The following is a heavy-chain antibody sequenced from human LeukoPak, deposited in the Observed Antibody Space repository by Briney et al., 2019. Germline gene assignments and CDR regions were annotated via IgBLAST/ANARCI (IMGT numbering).Heavy chain of an antibody. CDR2: IIDTGGAT. Sequence: GGSLRLSCAASGFGFSSFAMTWVRQAPGKGLRWVSGIIDTGGATYYADSVKGRFTISRDNSKNTLYLQMNSLRAEDTAVYYCAKDPDYDILTGYYTYWGQGTLVTVSS. V-gene: IGHV3-23*01. D-gene: IGHD3-9*01. J-gene: IGHJ4*02. CDR3: AKDPDYDILTGYYTY. CDR1: GFGFSSFA.